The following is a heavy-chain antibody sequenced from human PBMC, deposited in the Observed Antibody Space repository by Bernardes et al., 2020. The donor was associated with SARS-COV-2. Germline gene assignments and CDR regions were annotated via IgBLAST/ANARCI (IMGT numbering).Heavy chain of an antibody. V-gene: IGHV3-66*02. CDR2: IYNDGST. D-gene: IGHD3-10*01. Sequence: GGSLRLSCAASGFTVSSSYMNWVRQAPGKGLEWVSVIYNDGSTYYADSVKGRFSISRDNSKNTLYLQMNSLRAEDTAVYYCARDRPHYYGSGSYLFDYWGQGTLVTVSS. CDR1: GFTVSSSY. CDR3: ARDRPHYYGSGSYLFDY. J-gene: IGHJ4*02.